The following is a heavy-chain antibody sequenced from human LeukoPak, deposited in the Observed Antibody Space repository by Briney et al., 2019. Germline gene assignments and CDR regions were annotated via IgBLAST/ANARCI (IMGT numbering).Heavy chain of an antibody. D-gene: IGHD3-10*01. Sequence: HSGGSLRLSCAASGFTFSSYWMSWVRQAPGKGLGWVANIKQDGSEKYYVDSVKGRFTISRDNAKNSLYLQMNGLRAEDTAVYYCAKQRYGSGSSGGEAFDLWGQGTMVTVSS. CDR3: AKQRYGSGSSGGEAFDL. CDR2: IKQDGSEK. J-gene: IGHJ3*01. V-gene: IGHV3-7*05. CDR1: GFTFSSYW.